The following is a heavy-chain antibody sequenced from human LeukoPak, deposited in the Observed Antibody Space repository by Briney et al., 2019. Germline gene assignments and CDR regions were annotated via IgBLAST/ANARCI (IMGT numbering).Heavy chain of an antibody. CDR1: GSIFTNYW. CDR3: ARSPYCSGVSCYSPYYYYYMDV. Sequence: GXSLQISCKGSGSIFTNYWIGWVRQLPGKGQEWMGIIYPGDSNTRYSPSFQGQVTISADKSISTAYLQWSSLKASDTAMYYCARSPYCSGVSCYSPYYYYYMDVWGKGTTVTVSS. J-gene: IGHJ6*03. D-gene: IGHD2-15*01. CDR2: IYPGDSNT. V-gene: IGHV5-51*01.